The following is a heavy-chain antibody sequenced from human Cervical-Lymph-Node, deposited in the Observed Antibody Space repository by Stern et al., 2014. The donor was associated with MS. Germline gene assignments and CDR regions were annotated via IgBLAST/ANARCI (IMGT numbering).Heavy chain of an antibody. CDR3: AKDFCTTCSYYFNGMDV. Sequence: EVHLVESGGGLVQPGRSLRLSCTASGFAFGDSVMHWVRQAPGQGLEWVSGISWHSANIGYADSVKGRFTISRDNAKNSLYLQMNSLTAEDTAVYYCAKDFCTTCSYYFNGMDVWGQGTTVTVSS. D-gene: IGHD2-2*01. J-gene: IGHJ6*02. CDR2: ISWHSANI. V-gene: IGHV3-9*01. CDR1: GFAFGDSV.